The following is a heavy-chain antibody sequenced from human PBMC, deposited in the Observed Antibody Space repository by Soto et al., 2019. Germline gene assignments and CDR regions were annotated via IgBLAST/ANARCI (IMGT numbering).Heavy chain of an antibody. CDR3: ARGEVLWFGELITNYFDY. J-gene: IGHJ4*02. CDR1: GGSISGYY. D-gene: IGHD3-10*01. V-gene: IGHV4-59*08. Sequence: SETQSLLCTVSGGSISGYYWSWIRQPPGKGLEWIGYIYYSGSTKFNPSLKSRVTISVDTSKNRFSRRLSSVTAADTAAYYCARGEVLWFGELITNYFDYWGQGTLVTVS. CDR2: IYYSGST.